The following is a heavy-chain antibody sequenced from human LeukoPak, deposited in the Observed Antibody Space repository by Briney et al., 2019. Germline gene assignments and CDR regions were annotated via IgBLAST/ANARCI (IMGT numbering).Heavy chain of an antibody. CDR1: GGSFSGYY. Sequence: SETLSLTCAVYGGSFSGYYWSWIRQPPGKGLEWIGEIYHSGSTNYNPSLKSRVTISVDKSKNQFSLKLSSVTAADTAVYYCARENAATISFFDYWGQGTLVTVSS. J-gene: IGHJ4*02. CDR2: IYHSGST. D-gene: IGHD5-12*01. V-gene: IGHV4-34*01. CDR3: ARENAATISFFDY.